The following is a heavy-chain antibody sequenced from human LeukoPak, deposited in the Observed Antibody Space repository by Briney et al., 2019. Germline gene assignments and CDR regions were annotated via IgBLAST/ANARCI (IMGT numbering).Heavy chain of an antibody. J-gene: IGHJ3*02. V-gene: IGHV3-30-3*01. CDR3: ARDRGIRSAFDI. D-gene: IGHD3-10*01. CDR1: GFTFSSYA. CDR2: ISYDGSNK. Sequence: GGSLRLSCAASGFTFSSYAMHWVRQAPGKGPEWVAVISYDGSNKYYADSVKGRFTISRDNSKNTLYLQMNSLRAEDTAVYYCARDRGIRSAFDIWGQGTMVTVSS.